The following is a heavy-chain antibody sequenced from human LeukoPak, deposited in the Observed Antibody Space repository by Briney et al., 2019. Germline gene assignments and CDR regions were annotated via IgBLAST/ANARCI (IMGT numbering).Heavy chain of an antibody. CDR1: GFTFSTYA. D-gene: IGHD4-17*01. V-gene: IGHV3-30*18. CDR3: AKDMNTVTTTFDY. J-gene: IGHJ4*02. Sequence: GGSLRLSCAASGFTFSTYAMHWVRQAPGKGLEWVAVISNDATKKYYVDSVKGRSTISRDNSESTLYLQMNSLRAEDTAVYYCAKDMNTVTTTFDYWGQGTLVTVSS. CDR2: ISNDATKK.